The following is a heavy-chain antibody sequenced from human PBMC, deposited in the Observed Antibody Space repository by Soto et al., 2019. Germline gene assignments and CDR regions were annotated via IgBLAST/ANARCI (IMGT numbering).Heavy chain of an antibody. J-gene: IGHJ4*02. CDR2: ISRDSTTI. D-gene: IGHD3-16*01. V-gene: IGHV3-23*01. CDR3: TRKNGGQDPFES. Sequence: EVQLLESGGGLVQPGGSLRLSCAASGFTFSYSAMSWVRQAPGKGLEWVSAISRDSTTIYYADSVKGRFTISRDNSMDTLFLQMNSLRAEDTAVYYCTRKNGGQDPFESWGQGTLVTVSS. CDR1: GFTFSYSA.